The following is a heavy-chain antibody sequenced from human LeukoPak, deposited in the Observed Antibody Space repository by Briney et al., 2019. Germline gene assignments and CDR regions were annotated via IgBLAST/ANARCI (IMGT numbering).Heavy chain of an antibody. V-gene: IGHV3-21*01. CDR3: ARGPFDY. CDR2: ISSSSSYI. CDR1: RFTFSSYC. J-gene: IGHJ4*02. Sequence: GRTLRLSCAPSRFTFSSYCMSWVRQAPGEGLEWVSSISSSSSYIYYAGSVKGRFTISRDNAKNSLYLQMNSLRAEDTAVYYCARGPFDYWGQGTLVTVSS.